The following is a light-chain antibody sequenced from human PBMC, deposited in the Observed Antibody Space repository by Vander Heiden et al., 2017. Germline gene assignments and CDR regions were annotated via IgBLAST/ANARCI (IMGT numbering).Light chain of an antibody. CDR1: SGSIASNC. Sequence: NFMLTQPHSVSESPGKTVTISCTRSSGSIASNCVQWYQQRPGSSPTTVIYEDNQRPSGVPDRFSGSIDSSSNSESLTISGLKAEDESYYYSKSYDSRKWVFGGGTKLTVL. CDR3: KSYDSRKWV. J-gene: IGLJ3*02. V-gene: IGLV6-57*01. CDR2: EDN.